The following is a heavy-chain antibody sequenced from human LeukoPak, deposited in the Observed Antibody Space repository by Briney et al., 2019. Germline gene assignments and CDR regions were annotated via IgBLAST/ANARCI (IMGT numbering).Heavy chain of an antibody. CDR1: GYTFTHQW. CDR2: IYPRDSDT. V-gene: IGHV5-51*01. Sequence: GESLKISSKASGYTFTHQWIGWVRQKSGSGLEWMGIIYPRDSDTRYSPSFQGHVSISADTSINPAYLELSRLEASDTAIYYCARHSDVIGAIWGQGTLVTVSS. D-gene: IGHD3-10*01. CDR3: ARHSDVIGAI. J-gene: IGHJ4*02.